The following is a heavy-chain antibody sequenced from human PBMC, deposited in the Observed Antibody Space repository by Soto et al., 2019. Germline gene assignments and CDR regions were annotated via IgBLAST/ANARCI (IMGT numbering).Heavy chain of an antibody. D-gene: IGHD6-19*01. CDR2: MYWDDDK. V-gene: IGHV2-5*02. CDR3: ARRGYSNAWYNWFDP. J-gene: IGHJ5*02. CDR1: GFSLGTSGVA. Sequence: QITLKESGPTLVKPTQTLTLTCTFSGFSLGTSGVAVGWIRQPPGEALEWLALMYWDDDKRYNPSLKSRLAITKDTSKNHVTLTMTNMDPVDTATYFCARRGYSNAWYNWFDPWGQGTLVTVSS.